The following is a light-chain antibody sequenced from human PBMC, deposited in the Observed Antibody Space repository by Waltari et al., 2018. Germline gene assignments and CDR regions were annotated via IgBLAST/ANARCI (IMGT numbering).Light chain of an antibody. J-gene: IGKJ4*01. CDR2: DAS. CDR3: QQRNDWPLT. CDR1: QSASKY. V-gene: IGKV3-11*01. Sequence: EIVLTQSPATLSLSQGEGATLSCRASQSASKYVAWYQQRPGQPPRLLIYDASNRAAGVPDRFDAFGSGTDFTLTINSLEPEDFAVYYCQQRNDWPLTFGGGTRVEIK.